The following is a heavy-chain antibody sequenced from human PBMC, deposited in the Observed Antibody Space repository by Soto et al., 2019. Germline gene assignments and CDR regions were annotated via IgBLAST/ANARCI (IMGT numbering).Heavy chain of an antibody. CDR3: ARLDSGGDYYYGMDV. V-gene: IGHV4-61*08. CDR2: IYYSGST. D-gene: IGHD2-8*02. CDR1: GGSISSGDYY. Sequence: SETLSLTCXVSGGSISSGDYYWSWIRQPPGKGLEWIGYIYYSGSTNYNPSLKSRVTISVDTSKNQFSLKLSSVTAADTAVYYCARLDSGGDYYYGMDVWGQGTTVTVSS. J-gene: IGHJ6*02.